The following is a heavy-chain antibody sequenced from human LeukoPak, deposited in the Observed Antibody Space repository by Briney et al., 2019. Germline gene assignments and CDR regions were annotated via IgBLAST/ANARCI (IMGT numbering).Heavy chain of an antibody. J-gene: IGHJ6*03. CDR2: IKQDGSEE. V-gene: IGHV3-7*01. CDR3: ARARLPRYYDFWSGYYTYYYYMDV. CDR1: GFTFSSYW. D-gene: IGHD3-3*01. Sequence: GGSLRLSCAASGFTFSSYWMSWVRQAPGKGLEWVANIKQDGSEEYYVDSVKGRFAISRDNAKNSLYLQMNSLRAEDTAVYYCARARLPRYYDFWSGYYTYYYYMDVWGKGTTVTVSS.